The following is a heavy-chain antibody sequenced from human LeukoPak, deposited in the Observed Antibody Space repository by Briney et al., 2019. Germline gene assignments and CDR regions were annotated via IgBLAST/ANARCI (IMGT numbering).Heavy chain of an antibody. D-gene: IGHD3-10*01. J-gene: IGHJ3*02. CDR1: GFTFSSYA. CDR3: ANGGHAFDI. V-gene: IGHV3-23*01. Sequence: PGGSLRLSCAASGFTFSSYAMSWVRQAPGEGLEWVLAISGSGGSTYYADSVKGRFTISRDNSKNTLYLQMNSLRAEDTAVYYCANGGHAFDIWGQGTMVTVSS. CDR2: ISGSGGST.